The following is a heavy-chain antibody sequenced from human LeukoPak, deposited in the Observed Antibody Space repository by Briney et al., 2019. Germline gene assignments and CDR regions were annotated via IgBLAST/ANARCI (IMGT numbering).Heavy chain of an antibody. CDR3: ARQYSYDSSGYYPWDY. V-gene: IGHV3-74*01. J-gene: IGHJ4*02. Sequence: GGSLRLSCVASGFTFSSYWMHWVRQAPGKGLVWVSRINSDGSSTTYADSVKGRFTISRDDAENTLYLQMNSLRAEDTAMYYCARQYSYDSSGYYPWDYWGQGTLVTVSS. D-gene: IGHD3-22*01. CDR2: INSDGSST. CDR1: GFTFSSYW.